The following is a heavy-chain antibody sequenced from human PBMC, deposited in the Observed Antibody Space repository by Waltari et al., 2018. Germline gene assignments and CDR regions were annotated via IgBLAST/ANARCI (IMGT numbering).Heavy chain of an antibody. CDR3: AIIVGATTTGDY. CDR1: GFTFSHYG. J-gene: IGHJ4*02. V-gene: IGHV3-33*01. Sequence: QVQLVESGGGVVQPGRSLSLSCAASGFTFSHYGMQRVRQAPGKGLEWVAVIWYDGSNKYYADSVKGRFTISRDNSKNTLYLQMNSLRAEDTAVYYCAIIVGATTTGDYWGQGTLVTVSS. D-gene: IGHD1-26*01. CDR2: IWYDGSNK.